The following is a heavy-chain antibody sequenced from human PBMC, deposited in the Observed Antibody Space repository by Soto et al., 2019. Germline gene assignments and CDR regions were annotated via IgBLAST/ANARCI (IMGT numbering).Heavy chain of an antibody. Sequence: QVQLVESGGGVVQPGRSLRLSCAASGFTFSSYGMHWVRQAPGKGLEWVAVISYDGSNKYYADSVTGRFTISRDNSKNTLYLQMNSLRAEDTAVYYCAKGDGYSSGWYASAWFDPWGQGTLVTVSS. V-gene: IGHV3-30*18. CDR3: AKGDGYSSGWYASAWFDP. CDR1: GFTFSSYG. D-gene: IGHD6-19*01. J-gene: IGHJ5*02. CDR2: ISYDGSNK.